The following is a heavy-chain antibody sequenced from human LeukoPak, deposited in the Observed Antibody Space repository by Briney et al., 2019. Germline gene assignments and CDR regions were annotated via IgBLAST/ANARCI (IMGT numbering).Heavy chain of an antibody. CDR3: ARGGPSSIESQLDY. D-gene: IGHD6-6*01. CDR2: ISYDGSNK. Sequence: GGSLRLSCAASGFTFSSYAMHWVRQAPGKGLEWVAVISYDGSNKYYADSVKGRFTISRDNSKSTLYLQMNSLRAGDTAVYYCARGGPSSIESQLDYWGQGTLVTVSS. J-gene: IGHJ4*02. CDR1: GFTFSSYA. V-gene: IGHV3-30-3*01.